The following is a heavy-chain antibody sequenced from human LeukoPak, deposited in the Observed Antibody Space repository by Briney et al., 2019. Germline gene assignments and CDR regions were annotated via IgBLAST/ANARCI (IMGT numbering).Heavy chain of an antibody. D-gene: IGHD2/OR15-2a*01. J-gene: IGHJ6*02. CDR3: ARGIAPDV. CDR2: INHSGST. CDR1: GGSFSGYY. Sequence: SETLSLTCAVYGGSFSGYYWSWIRQPPGKGLEWIGEINHSGSTNYNPSLKSRVTISVDTSKNQFSLKLSSVTAADTAVYYCARGIAPDVWSQGTTVTVSS. V-gene: IGHV4-34*01.